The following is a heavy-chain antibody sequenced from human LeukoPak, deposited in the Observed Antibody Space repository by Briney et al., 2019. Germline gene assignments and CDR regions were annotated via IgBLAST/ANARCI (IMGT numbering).Heavy chain of an antibody. CDR1: GGSISSGGYY. V-gene: IGHV4-31*03. Sequence: SESLSLTCTVSGGSISSGGYYWSRIRQHPGKGLEWIGYIYYSGSTYYNPSLKSRVTISVDTSKNQFSLKLSSVTAADTAVYYCARRLSYSYGSLDYWGQGTLVTVSS. J-gene: IGHJ4*02. CDR2: IYYSGST. CDR3: ARRLSYSYGSLDY. D-gene: IGHD5-18*01.